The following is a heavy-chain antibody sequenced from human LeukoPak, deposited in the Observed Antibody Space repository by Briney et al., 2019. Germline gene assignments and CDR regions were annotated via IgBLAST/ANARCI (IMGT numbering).Heavy chain of an antibody. CDR3: ARDPYDRSGYLDY. D-gene: IGHD3-22*01. Sequence: ASVKVSCKASGYTFISYYIHWVRQAPGQGLEWMAIINPSGGRTTYAQKFQGRVTMTRDMSTSTVYMELSSLRSEDTAVYYCARDPYDRSGYLDYWGQGTLVTVSS. CDR1: GYTFISYY. J-gene: IGHJ4*02. V-gene: IGHV1-46*01. CDR2: INPSGGRT.